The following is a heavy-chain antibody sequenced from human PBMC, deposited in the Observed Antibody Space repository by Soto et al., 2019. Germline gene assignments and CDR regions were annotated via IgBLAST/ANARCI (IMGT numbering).Heavy chain of an antibody. Sequence: GGSLRLSCVASGFTFSSYGMHWVRQAPGKGLEWVAVISYDGSNKYYADSVKGRFTISRDNSKNTLYLQMNSLRAEDTAVYYCAKELVHDFWSGTNWFDPWGQGTLVTVSS. J-gene: IGHJ5*02. D-gene: IGHD3-3*01. CDR2: ISYDGSNK. CDR1: GFTFSSYG. CDR3: AKELVHDFWSGTNWFDP. V-gene: IGHV3-30*18.